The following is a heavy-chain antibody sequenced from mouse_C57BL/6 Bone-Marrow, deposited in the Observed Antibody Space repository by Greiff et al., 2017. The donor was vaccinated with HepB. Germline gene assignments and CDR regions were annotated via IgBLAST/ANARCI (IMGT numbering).Heavy chain of an antibody. D-gene: IGHD1-1*01. Sequence: EVMLVESGGGLVQSGRSLRLSCATSGFTFSDFYMEWVRQAPGKGLEWIAASRNKANDYTTEYSASVKGRFIVSRDTSQSILYLQMNALRAEDTAIYYCARDDYYGSSHYWYFDVWGTGTTVTVSS. CDR2: SRNKANDYTT. CDR1: GFTFSDFY. CDR3: ARDDYYGSSHYWYFDV. V-gene: IGHV7-1*01. J-gene: IGHJ1*03.